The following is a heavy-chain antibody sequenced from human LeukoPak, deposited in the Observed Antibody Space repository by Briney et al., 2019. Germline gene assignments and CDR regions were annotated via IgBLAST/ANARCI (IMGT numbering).Heavy chain of an antibody. Sequence: AGGSLRLSCAASGFTFSNAWMSWVRQAPGKGLEWVGRIKSQTDGGTIDSAAPVKGRFTISRDDSKNTLYLQMNSLKTEDTAVYYCTTVKGRECSGYDNDYWGQGTLVTVSS. V-gene: IGHV3-15*01. CDR2: IKSQTDGGTI. CDR1: GFTFSNAW. J-gene: IGHJ4*02. CDR3: TTVKGRECSGYDNDY. D-gene: IGHD5-12*01.